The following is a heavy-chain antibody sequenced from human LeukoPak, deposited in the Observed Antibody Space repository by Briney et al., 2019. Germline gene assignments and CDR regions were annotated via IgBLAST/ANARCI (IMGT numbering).Heavy chain of an antibody. V-gene: IGHV3-33*01. D-gene: IGHD4-17*01. CDR3: ASAYGDYGLDY. CDR2: IWYDGSNK. J-gene: IGHJ4*02. Sequence: GGSLRLSCVASGITFGTYGMHWVRQAPGMGLEWVVVIWYDGSNKWYADSVRGRFTISRDNSNNTLYLEMSSLGAEDTATYYCASAYGDYGLDYWGQGTLVTVSS. CDR1: GITFGTYG.